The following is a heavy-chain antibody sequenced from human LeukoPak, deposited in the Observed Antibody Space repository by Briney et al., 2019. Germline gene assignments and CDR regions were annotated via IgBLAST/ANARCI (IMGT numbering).Heavy chain of an antibody. CDR1: GGSFSSGDY. CDR3: AKVYYYVDV. V-gene: IGHV4-34*01. Sequence: LETLSLTCAVSGGSFSSGDYCGWIRQSPGKGLEWIGEINQSGVTNYNPSLKGRVTISVDTSKNQFSLNLRSVTAADTAVYYCAKVYYYVDVWGKGTTVTVSS. J-gene: IGHJ6*03. CDR2: INQSGVT.